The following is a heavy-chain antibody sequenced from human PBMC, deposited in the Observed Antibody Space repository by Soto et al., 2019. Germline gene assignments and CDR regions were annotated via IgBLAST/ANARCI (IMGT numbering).Heavy chain of an antibody. CDR1: GFSLTSTGVG. Sequence: SGPTLVNPTQTLTLTCTFSGFSLTSTGVGGGWIRQPPGKPLEWLALIYWNGDERYTPSLKSRLTITKDTSKNQVVLKMTNMDPADTATYCCAHSLIMGDMPRTFDPWRQGTLVTVSS. CDR2: IYWNGDE. J-gene: IGHJ5*02. V-gene: IGHV2-5*01. D-gene: IGHD2-2*01. CDR3: AHSLIMGDMPRTFDP.